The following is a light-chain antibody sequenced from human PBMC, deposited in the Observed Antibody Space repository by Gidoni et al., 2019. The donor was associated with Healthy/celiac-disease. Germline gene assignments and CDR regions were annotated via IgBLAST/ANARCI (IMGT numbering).Light chain of an antibody. J-gene: IGKJ4*01. V-gene: IGKV3-15*01. CDR2: GAS. CDR3: QQYNNWPPLT. CDR1: QSGSSN. Sequence: EIVMTQSPATLSVSPGERATLSCRASQSGSSNLAWYQQKPGQAPRLLIYGASTRATGIPASFSGSGSGTDFTLTISSLQSEDFAVYYCQQYNNWPPLTFGGGTKVEIK.